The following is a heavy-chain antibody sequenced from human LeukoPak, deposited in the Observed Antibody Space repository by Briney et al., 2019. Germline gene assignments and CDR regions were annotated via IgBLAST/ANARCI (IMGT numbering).Heavy chain of an antibody. J-gene: IGHJ5*02. V-gene: IGHV1-2*02. CDR3: ARVALDYYGSGSYGYWFDP. Sequence: GASVKVSCKASGYTFTGYYMHWVRQAPGQGLEWMGWINPNSGGTNYAQKFQGRVTMTRDTSISTAYMELSRLRSDDTAVYYCARVALDYYGSGSYGYWFDPWGQGTLVTVSS. CDR1: GYTFTGYY. D-gene: IGHD3-10*01. CDR2: INPNSGGT.